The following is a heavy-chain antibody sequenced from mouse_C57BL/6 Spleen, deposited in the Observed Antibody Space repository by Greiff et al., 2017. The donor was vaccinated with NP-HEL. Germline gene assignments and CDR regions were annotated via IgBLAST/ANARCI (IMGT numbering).Heavy chain of an antibody. CDR1: GYTFTSYW. CDR3: ASRGSGAAGFAY. CDR2: IYPGSGST. J-gene: IGHJ3*01. D-gene: IGHD3-3*01. Sequence: VQLQQPGAELVKPGASVKMSCTASGYTFTSYWITWVKQRPGQGLEWIGDIYPGSGSTNYHEKFKSKATLTVDTSSSTAYMQLSSLTSEDSAVYYCASRGSGAAGFAYWGQGTLVTVSA. V-gene: IGHV1-55*01.